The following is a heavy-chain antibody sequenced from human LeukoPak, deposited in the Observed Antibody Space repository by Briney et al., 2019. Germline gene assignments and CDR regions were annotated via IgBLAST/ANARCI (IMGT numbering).Heavy chain of an antibody. CDR1: GGSFSGYY. D-gene: IGHD3-10*01. Sequence: PSETLSLTCAVYGGSFSGYYWSWIRQPPGKGLEWMGEINHSGSTNYNPSLKSRVTISVDTSKNQFSLKLSSVTAADTAVYYCARATAVPLGPVRATKGECWFDPWGQGTLVTVSS. CDR2: INHSGST. J-gene: IGHJ5*02. V-gene: IGHV4-34*01. CDR3: ARATAVPLGPVRATKGECWFDP.